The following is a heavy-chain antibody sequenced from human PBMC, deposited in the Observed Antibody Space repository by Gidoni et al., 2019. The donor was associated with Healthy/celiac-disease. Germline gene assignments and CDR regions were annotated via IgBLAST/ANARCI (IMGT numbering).Heavy chain of an antibody. CDR2: ISGSGGST. J-gene: IGHJ4*02. Sequence: EVQLLESGGGLVQPGGSLRLSCAASGFPFSRYARSWVRQAPGKGLEWVSAISGSGGSTYYTDSVKGRFTISRDNAKNTLYLQMNSLRAEDTAVYYCAKDGTNYYDSSGYHPFDYGGQGTLVTVSS. D-gene: IGHD3-22*01. CDR1: GFPFSRYA. V-gene: IGHV3-23*01. CDR3: AKDGTNYYDSSGYHPFDY.